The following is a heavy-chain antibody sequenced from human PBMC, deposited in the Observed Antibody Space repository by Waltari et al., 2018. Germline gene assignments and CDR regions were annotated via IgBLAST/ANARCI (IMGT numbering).Heavy chain of an antibody. J-gene: IGHJ3*02. CDR1: GDSIGSGYYY. D-gene: IGHD6-13*01. CDR2: IYFAGST. CDR3: AREVGGSSWSTTPRGDAFDI. V-gene: IGHV4-39*07. Sequence: QLQLRESGPGLLKPSETLSLTCSVSGDSIGSGYYYWGWIRQAPGKGLGWIGSIYFAGSTGYNPSPKRRLTISGDTAKNQVSLRLSAGTAADTAVYYCAREVGGSSWSTTPRGDAFDIWGQGTMVTVSS.